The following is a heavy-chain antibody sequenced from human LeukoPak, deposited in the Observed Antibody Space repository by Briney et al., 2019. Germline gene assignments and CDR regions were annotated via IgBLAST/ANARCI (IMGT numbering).Heavy chain of an antibody. J-gene: IGHJ4*02. CDR3: ARINYDYDSRGYYSRPYYFDY. CDR1: GDSISSGDHF. D-gene: IGHD3-22*01. CDR2: IYYSGNT. Sequence: SETLSLTCTVSGDSISSGDHFWSWIRQPPGKGLEWIGYIYYSGNTYYNPSLKSRVIMSVDTSKNQFSLKLSSVTAADTAVYYCARINYDYDSRGYYSRPYYFDYWGQGTLVTVSS. V-gene: IGHV4-30-4*01.